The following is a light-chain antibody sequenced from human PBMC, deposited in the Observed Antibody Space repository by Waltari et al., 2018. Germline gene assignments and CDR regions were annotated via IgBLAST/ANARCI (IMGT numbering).Light chain of an antibody. J-gene: IGKJ1*01. CDR2: AAS. Sequence: EVVLTQSPGTLSLSPGERATLSCRARQRVGKYIVWYQQRPGQAPRLLIYAASTRATGIPDRFSGSGSGTDFSLTISRLEPEDFAVYYCQNHERLPATFGQGTKVEI. V-gene: IGKV3-20*01. CDR1: QRVGKY. CDR3: QNHERLPAT.